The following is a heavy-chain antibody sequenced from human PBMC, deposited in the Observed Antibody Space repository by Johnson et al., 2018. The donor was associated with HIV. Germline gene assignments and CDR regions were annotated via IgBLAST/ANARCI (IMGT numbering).Heavy chain of an antibody. V-gene: IGHV3-9*01. CDR2: ISWNSGSI. J-gene: IGHJ3*02. CDR3: AKVHSGSYFGFDI. Sequence: VQLVESGGGVVQPGRSLRLSCAASGFTFDDYAMHWVRQAPGKGLEWVSGISWNSGSIGYADSVKGRFTISRDNAKNSLYLQMNSLRAEDTALYYCAKVHSGSYFGFDIWG. CDR1: GFTFDDYA. D-gene: IGHD1-26*01.